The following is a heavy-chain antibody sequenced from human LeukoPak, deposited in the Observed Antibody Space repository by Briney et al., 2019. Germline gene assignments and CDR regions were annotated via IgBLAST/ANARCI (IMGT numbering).Heavy chain of an antibody. D-gene: IGHD2-15*01. CDR3: AREGGYCSGGSCYSGSFDN. CDR2: IWYDGSSE. CDR1: GFTFSTYW. J-gene: IGHJ4*02. Sequence: PGGSLRLSCAASGFTFSTYWMHWVRQGPGKGLEWLAFIWYDGSSEYYADSVKGRFTISIDNSKNTLYLQMNSLRAEDTAVYYCAREGGYCSGGSCYSGSFDNWGQGTLVTVSS. V-gene: IGHV3-33*08.